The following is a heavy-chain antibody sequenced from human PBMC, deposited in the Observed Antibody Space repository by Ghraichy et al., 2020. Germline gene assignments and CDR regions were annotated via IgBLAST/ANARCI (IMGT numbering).Heavy chain of an antibody. CDR1: GGSISNINYY. CDR3: TRQGRIGLTGLDWFDP. D-gene: IGHD3-9*01. V-gene: IGHV4-39*01. CDR2: VYYSGTT. Sequence: SETLSLTCSVSGGSISNINYYWGWIRQPPGKGLEWIGSVYYSGTTYYNPSLKSRVTISVDTSKNHFSLKLTSVTAADTAVYSCTRQGRIGLTGLDWFDPWGQGTLVTVSA. J-gene: IGHJ5*02.